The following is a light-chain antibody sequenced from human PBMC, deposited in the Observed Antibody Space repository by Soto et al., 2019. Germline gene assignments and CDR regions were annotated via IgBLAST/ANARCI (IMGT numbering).Light chain of an antibody. Sequence: DIRMTQSPSTLPASVGDRVTITCRAGPSISNWLAWYQQKPETAPKVLNYHASKLQSGVPSMFSGSGSGTEFTLTISSLQPDDFATYYCQQYNSYSFGQGTKVDIK. V-gene: IGKV1-5*01. CDR1: PSISNW. CDR2: HAS. J-gene: IGKJ1*01. CDR3: QQYNSYS.